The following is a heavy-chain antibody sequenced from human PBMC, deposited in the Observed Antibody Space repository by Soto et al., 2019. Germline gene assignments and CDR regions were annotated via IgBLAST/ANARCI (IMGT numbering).Heavy chain of an antibody. J-gene: IGHJ4*02. D-gene: IGHD6-6*01. V-gene: IGHV3-23*01. CDR2: ISGSGGST. CDR3: AKGRGRSSIGGLDY. Sequence: PGGSLRLSCAASGFTFSSYAMSWVRQAPGKGLEWVSAISGSGGSTYYADSVKGRFTISRDNSKNTLYLQMNSLRAEDTAVYYCAKGRGRSSIGGLDYWGQGTLVTVSS. CDR1: GFTFSSYA.